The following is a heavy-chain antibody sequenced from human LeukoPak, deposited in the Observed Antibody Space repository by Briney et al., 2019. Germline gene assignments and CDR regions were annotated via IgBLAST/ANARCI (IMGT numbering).Heavy chain of an antibody. CDR1: GTSFSGYY. V-gene: IGHV4-34*01. Sequence: SETLSLTCAVYGTSFSGYYWTWIRQPPGKGLEWIGEINHSGSTNYNPSLKSRVTISVDTSKNQFSLKLSSVTAADTAVYYCARGVARSSKFHFSYYFDYWGQGTLVTVSS. CDR2: INHSGST. J-gene: IGHJ4*02. D-gene: IGHD6-6*01. CDR3: ARGVARSSKFHFSYYFDY.